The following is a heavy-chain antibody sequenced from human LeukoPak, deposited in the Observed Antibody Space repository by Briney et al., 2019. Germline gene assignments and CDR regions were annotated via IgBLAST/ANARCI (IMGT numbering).Heavy chain of an antibody. CDR2: ISGSGGST. V-gene: IGHV3-23*01. CDR3: AKDRLLWFGESVGAFDI. D-gene: IGHD3-10*01. J-gene: IGHJ3*02. Sequence: GGSLRLSCAASGFTFSSYAMSWVRQAPGKGLEWVSAISGSGGSTYYADSVKGRFTISRDNSKNTLYLQMNSLRAEDTAVYYCAKDRLLWFGESVGAFDIWGQGTMVTVSS. CDR1: GFTFSSYA.